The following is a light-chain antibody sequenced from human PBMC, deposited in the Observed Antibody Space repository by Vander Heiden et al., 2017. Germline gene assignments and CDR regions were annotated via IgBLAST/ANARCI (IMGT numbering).Light chain of an antibody. CDR1: QSLLHSNGYNY. CDR2: LGS. Sequence: DIVMTQSPLSLPVILGEPASISCRSSQSLLHSNGYNYVDWYLQKPGQSPQLLIYLGSNRASGVPDRFSGSGSGTDFTLKISRVEAEDVGVYYCMQPLYLRTFGQGTKVEIK. CDR3: MQPLYLRT. V-gene: IGKV2-28*01. J-gene: IGKJ1*01.